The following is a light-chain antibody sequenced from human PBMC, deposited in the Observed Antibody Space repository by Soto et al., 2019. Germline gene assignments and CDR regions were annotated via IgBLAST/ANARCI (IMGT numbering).Light chain of an antibody. J-gene: IGLJ1*01. CDR2: GNS. CDR3: QSYDSGLSGYV. V-gene: IGLV1-40*01. CDR1: SSNIGAGYD. Sequence: QSVLTQPPSVSGSPGQRVTISCTGSSSNIGAGYDVHWCQQLPGTAPKLLIYGNSNRPSGVPDRFSGSKSGTSASLAITGLQPEDEADYYCQSYDSGLSGYVFGTGTKVTVL.